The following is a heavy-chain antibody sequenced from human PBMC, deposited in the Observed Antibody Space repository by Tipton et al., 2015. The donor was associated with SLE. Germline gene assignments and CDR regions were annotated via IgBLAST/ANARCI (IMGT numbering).Heavy chain of an antibody. Sequence: TLSLTCAVYGGSFSGYYWSWIRQPPGKGLEWIGYIYYSGSTNYNPSLKSRVTISVDTSKNQFSLKLSSVTAADTAVYYCARLVGSGGMDADQGDYWGQGTLVTVSS. J-gene: IGHJ4*02. CDR2: IYYSGST. CDR1: GGSFSGYY. D-gene: IGHD2-15*01. CDR3: ARLVGSGGMDADQGDY. V-gene: IGHV4-59*12.